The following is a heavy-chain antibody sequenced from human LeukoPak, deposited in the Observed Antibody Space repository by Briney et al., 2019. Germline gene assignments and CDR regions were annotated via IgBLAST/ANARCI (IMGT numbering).Heavy chain of an antibody. J-gene: IGHJ5*02. D-gene: IGHD5-12*01. Sequence: GGSLRLSCAASGFTFSSYGMSWVRQAPGKGLEWVSAISGSGGSTYYADSVKGRFTISRDNSKNTLYLQMNSLRAEDTAVYYCAKDQGYSGYGVIDPWGQGTLVTVSS. CDR2: ISGSGGST. V-gene: IGHV3-23*01. CDR1: GFTFSSYG. CDR3: AKDQGYSGYGVIDP.